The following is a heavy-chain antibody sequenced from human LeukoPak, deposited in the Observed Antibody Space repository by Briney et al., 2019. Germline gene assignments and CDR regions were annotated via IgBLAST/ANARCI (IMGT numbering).Heavy chain of an antibody. CDR1: GFTFSSYG. CDR3: ARDGSDIAVVPAAHPGAYFDY. CDR2: IWYDGSNK. D-gene: IGHD2-2*01. Sequence: GGSLRLSCAASGFTFSSYGMHWVRQAPGKGLEWVAVIWYDGSNKYYADSVKGRFTISRDNSKNTLYLQMNSLRAEDTAVYYCARDGSDIAVVPAAHPGAYFDYWGQGTLVTVSS. J-gene: IGHJ4*02. V-gene: IGHV3-33*01.